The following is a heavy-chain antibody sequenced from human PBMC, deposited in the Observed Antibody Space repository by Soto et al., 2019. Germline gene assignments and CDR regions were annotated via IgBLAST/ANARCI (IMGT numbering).Heavy chain of an antibody. CDR3: ARWGYYYGSGSYYQPDY. CDR2: ISAYNGNT. J-gene: IGHJ4*02. Sequence: QVQLVQSGAEVKKPGASVKVSCKASGYTFTSYGISWVRQAPGQGLEWMGWISAYNGNTNYAQKPQGRVTMTTDTSTSTAYMELGSLRSDDTAVYYCARWGYYYGSGSYYQPDYWGQGTLVTVSS. CDR1: GYTFTSYG. D-gene: IGHD3-10*01. V-gene: IGHV1-18*01.